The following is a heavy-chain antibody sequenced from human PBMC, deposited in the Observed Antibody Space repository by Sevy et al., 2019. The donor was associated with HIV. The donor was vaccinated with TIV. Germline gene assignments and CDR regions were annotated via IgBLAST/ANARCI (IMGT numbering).Heavy chain of an antibody. CDR1: GFTFSTYG. V-gene: IGHV3-30*03. J-gene: IGHJ4*02. CDR3: AGDSGYSSNWYPGY. CDR2: ISFDGNNK. Sequence: GGYLRLSCAASGFTFSTYGMHWVRQAPGKGLECMAVISFDGNNKSSADSGKGRFTISRDNSKKAPYLQMNSLRPDDTAVYYCAGDSGYSSNWYPGYWGQGTLVTVSS. D-gene: IGHD6-13*01.